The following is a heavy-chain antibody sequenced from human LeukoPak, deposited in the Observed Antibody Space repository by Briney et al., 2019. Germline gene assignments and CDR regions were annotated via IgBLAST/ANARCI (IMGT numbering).Heavy chain of an antibody. CDR1: GFTFRSFG. CDR2: IWYDGSNK. D-gene: IGHD2-15*01. V-gene: IGHV3-33*01. J-gene: IGHJ4*02. CDR3: ARDRSGGTFDY. Sequence: GGSLRLSCAASGFTFRSFGMHWVRQAPGKGLEWVAVIWYDGSNKYYADSVKGRFTISRDNSKNTLYLQMNSLRAEDTAVYYCARDRSGGTFDYWGQGTLVTVSS.